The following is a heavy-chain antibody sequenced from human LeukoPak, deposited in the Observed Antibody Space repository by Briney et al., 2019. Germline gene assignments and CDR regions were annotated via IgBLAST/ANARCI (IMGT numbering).Heavy chain of an antibody. J-gene: IGHJ4*02. CDR1: GGSFSDYY. V-gene: IGHV4-31*11. D-gene: IGHD1-26*01. Sequence: SETLSLTCAVYGGSFSDYYWSWIRQHPGKGLEWIGYIYYSGSTYYNPSLKSRVTISVDTSKNQFSLKLSSVTAADTAVYYCARFIVGATPHYWGQGTLVTVSS. CDR2: IYYSGST. CDR3: ARFIVGATPHY.